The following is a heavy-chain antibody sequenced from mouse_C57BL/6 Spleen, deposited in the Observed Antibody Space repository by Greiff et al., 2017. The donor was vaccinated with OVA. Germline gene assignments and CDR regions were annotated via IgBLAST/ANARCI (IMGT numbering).Heavy chain of an antibody. D-gene: IGHD4-1*01. CDR3: ARTGTTYFDY. CDR2: IYPRSGNT. J-gene: IGHJ2*01. Sequence: QVQLKQPGAELVKPGASVKLSCKASGYTFTSYGISWVKQRTGQGLEWIGEIYPRSGNTYYNEKFKGKATLTADKSSSTAYMELRSLTSEDSAVYFCARTGTTYFDYWGQGTTLTVSS. V-gene: IGHV1-81*01. CDR1: GYTFTSYG.